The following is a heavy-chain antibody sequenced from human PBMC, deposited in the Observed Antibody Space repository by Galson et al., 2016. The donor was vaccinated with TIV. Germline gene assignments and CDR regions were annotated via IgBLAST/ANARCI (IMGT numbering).Heavy chain of an antibody. D-gene: IGHD1-26*01. CDR3: ARWAESGSDYDYFKH. CDR1: GGSISSGAYH. V-gene: IGHV4-31*03. Sequence: TLSLTCNVSGGSISSGAYHWSWIRQHPGKALEWIGNIYDSGSTHYSPSLQSRATISVDTSQNHFSLKLTSVTAADTAVYYCARWAESGSDYDYFKHWGQGTLVTVSS. J-gene: IGHJ1*01. CDR2: IYDSGST.